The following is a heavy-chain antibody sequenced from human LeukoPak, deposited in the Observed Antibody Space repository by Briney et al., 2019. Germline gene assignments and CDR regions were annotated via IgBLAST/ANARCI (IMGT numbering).Heavy chain of an antibody. CDR1: GGSISSSSYY. J-gene: IGHJ3*02. V-gene: IGHV4-39*01. CDR3: ASWGYSYGPDAFDI. Sequence: PSETLSLTCTVSGGSISSSSYYWGWLRQPPGKGPEWIGSIYYSVSTYYNPSLKCRVTLSVDTSKNQFSLKLSSVTAADTAVYYCASWGYSYGPDAFDIWGQGTMVTVSS. CDR2: IYYSVST. D-gene: IGHD5-18*01.